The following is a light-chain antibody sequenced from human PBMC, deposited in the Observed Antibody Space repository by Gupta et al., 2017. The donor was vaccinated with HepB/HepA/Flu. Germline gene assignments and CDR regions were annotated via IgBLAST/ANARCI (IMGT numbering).Light chain of an antibody. CDR3: NSRDSSGIHVV. J-gene: IGLJ2*01. CDR1: SLRSYY. V-gene: IGLV3-19*01. Sequence: SSELTQDPAVSVALGQTVRITCQGDSLRSYYASWYQQNPGQAPVLVIFGKNNRPSGIPDRLSGSSSGNIASLTITGAQAEDEADYYCNSRDSSGIHVVFGGGTKLTVL. CDR2: GKN.